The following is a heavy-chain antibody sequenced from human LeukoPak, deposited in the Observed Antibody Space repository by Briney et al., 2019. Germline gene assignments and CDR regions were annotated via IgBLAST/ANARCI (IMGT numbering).Heavy chain of an antibody. J-gene: IGHJ5*02. Sequence: SETLSLTCTVSGGSISSYYWSWIRQPPGKGLEWIGYIYYSGSTKYNPSLKSRVTISVDTSKNQFSLKMSSVTAADTAVYYCARNHGSGRGEWFDPWGQGTLVTVSS. CDR2: IYYSGST. CDR1: GGSISSYY. V-gene: IGHV4-59*01. CDR3: ARNHGSGRGEWFDP. D-gene: IGHD3-10*01.